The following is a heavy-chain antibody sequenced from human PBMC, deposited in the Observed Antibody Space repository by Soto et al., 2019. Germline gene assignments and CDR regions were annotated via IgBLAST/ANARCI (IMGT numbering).Heavy chain of an antibody. J-gene: IGHJ4*02. CDR2: FDPEGSDT. D-gene: IGHD2-21*02. V-gene: IGHV1-24*01. CDR1: GYTLSEVY. CDR3: ATMGFCGPGCYSFDY. Sequence: ASLKVSCKVSGYTLSEVYIHWWLQPPGKGFEWMGGFDPEGSDTIYAQKFQGRVTMTSDTSTETAYMELESLTSEDTAFYYCATMGFCGPGCYSFDYWGQGTLVTVSS.